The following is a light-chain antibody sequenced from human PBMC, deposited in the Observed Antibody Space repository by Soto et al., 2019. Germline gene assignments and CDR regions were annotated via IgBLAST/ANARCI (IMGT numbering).Light chain of an antibody. J-gene: IGKJ3*01. CDR2: DAS. CDR1: QTISTY. V-gene: IGKV1-39*01. CDR3: QQSYSRPLT. Sequence: DIQMTQSPSSLSASVGDRVTITCRASQTISTYLNWYQQKPGKAPRLLIYDASSLLSGVPSRFSGSGSGTDFTLTIASLHPEDFATYYCQQSYSRPLTFGPGTKVDIK.